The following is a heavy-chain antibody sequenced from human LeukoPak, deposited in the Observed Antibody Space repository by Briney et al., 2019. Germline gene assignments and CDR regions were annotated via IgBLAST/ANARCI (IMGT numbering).Heavy chain of an antibody. CDR3: ARGFLYTVGLDY. CDR1: GYTFTSYD. V-gene: IGHV1-8*01. Sequence: ASVKVSCKASGYTFTSYDINWVRQATGQGLEWMGWMNPNSGNTGYAQKFQGRVTMTRNTSISTAYMELSSLRSEDTAVYYCARGFLYTVGLDYWGQGTTVTVSS. D-gene: IGHD2-8*02. J-gene: IGHJ4*03. CDR2: MNPNSGNT.